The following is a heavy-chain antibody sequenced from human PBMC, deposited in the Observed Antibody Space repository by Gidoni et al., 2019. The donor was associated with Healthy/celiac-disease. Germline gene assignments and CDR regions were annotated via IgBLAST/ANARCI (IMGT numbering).Heavy chain of an antibody. Sequence: QVQLVESGGGVVQPGRSLRLSCAASGFTFSSYGMHWVRQAPGKGLEWVAVISYDGSNKYYADSVKGRFTISRDNSKNTLYLQMNSLRAEDTAVYYCARKWSPHDAFDIWGQGTMVTVSS. CDR3: ARKWSPHDAFDI. D-gene: IGHD2-8*01. V-gene: IGHV3-30*03. CDR1: GFTFSSYG. J-gene: IGHJ3*02. CDR2: ISYDGSNK.